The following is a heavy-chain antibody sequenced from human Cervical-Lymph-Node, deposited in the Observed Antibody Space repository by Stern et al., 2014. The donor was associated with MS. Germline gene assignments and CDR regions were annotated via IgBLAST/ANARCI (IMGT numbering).Heavy chain of an antibody. CDR3: ARHRADSGFHSADL. Sequence: EVQLVESGAELKEPGESLKISCQASGYGFATYWIGWVRQMPGKGLEWMGVIYPGDFDTRYGPSFQGQVTISVDKSISTLYLQWSSLKASDTAIYYCARHRADSGFHSADLWGQGTLVTVSS. V-gene: IGHV5-51*01. D-gene: IGHD6-19*01. J-gene: IGHJ5*02. CDR1: GYGFATYW. CDR2: IYPGDFDT.